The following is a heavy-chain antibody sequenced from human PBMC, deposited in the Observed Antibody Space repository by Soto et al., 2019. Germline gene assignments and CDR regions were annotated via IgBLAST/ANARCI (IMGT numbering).Heavy chain of an antibody. CDR3: ARQRGSYRLDEFDY. Sequence: SETLSLTCTVSGGSITSSYWSWIRRPPGKGLEWIAYIYDTGISGYTPSTSYNPSLKSRVTMSVDTSKSQFSLKLSSVTAADTAVYYCARQRGSYRLDEFDYWGQGTLVTVSS. CDR1: GGSITSSY. J-gene: IGHJ4*02. CDR2: IYDTGISGYTPST. V-gene: IGHV4-59*08. D-gene: IGHD1-26*01.